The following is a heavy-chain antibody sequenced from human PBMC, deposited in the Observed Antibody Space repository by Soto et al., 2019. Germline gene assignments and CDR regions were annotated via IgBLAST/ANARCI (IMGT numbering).Heavy chain of an antibody. CDR2: IYYSGST. Sequence: SETLSLTCTVSGGSISSYYWSWIRQPPGKGLEWIGYIYYSGSTNYNPSLKSRVTISVDTSKNQFSLKLSSVTAADTAVYYCASRTYFDYWGQGTLVTVSS. CDR3: ASRTYFDY. V-gene: IGHV4-59*08. CDR1: GGSISSYY. J-gene: IGHJ4*02.